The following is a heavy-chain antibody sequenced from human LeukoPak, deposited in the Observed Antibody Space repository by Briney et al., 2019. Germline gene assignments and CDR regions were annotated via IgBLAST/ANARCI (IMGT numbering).Heavy chain of an antibody. CDR3: ARHSSKAAAGTFDY. Sequence: SETLSLTCTVSGGSISSYYWSWIRQPPGKGLEWIGYIHNSGSTNNNPALKSRVTISVDTSKNQLSLKLSSVTAADTAVYYCARHSSKAAAGTFDYWGQGTLVTVSS. J-gene: IGHJ4*02. CDR1: GGSISSYY. CDR2: IHNSGST. V-gene: IGHV4-59*08. D-gene: IGHD6-13*01.